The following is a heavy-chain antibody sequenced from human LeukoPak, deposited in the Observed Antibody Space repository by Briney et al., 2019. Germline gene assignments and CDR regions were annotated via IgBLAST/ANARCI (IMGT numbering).Heavy chain of an antibody. CDR1: GFTFSDAW. CDR3: ATRGATYTYGYSWFDP. D-gene: IGHD5-18*01. CDR2: IKSKTHGETT. J-gene: IGHJ5*02. Sequence: PGGSLRLSCVDSGFTFSDAWMNWVRQVPGKGLEWIGRIKSKTHGETTEYAAPVKGRFTISRDDSKNTLYLQMNSLKIEDSGLYYCATRGATYTYGYSWFDPWGQGTLVTVSS. V-gene: IGHV3-15*01.